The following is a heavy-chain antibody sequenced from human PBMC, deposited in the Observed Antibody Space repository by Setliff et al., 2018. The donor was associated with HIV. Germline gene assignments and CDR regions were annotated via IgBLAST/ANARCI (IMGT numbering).Heavy chain of an antibody. J-gene: IGHJ4*02. V-gene: IGHV4-59*08. CDR3: ARHSPSDY. CDR1: GGSISSYC. Sequence: SETLSLTCTVSGGSISSYCWNWIRQSPGRGLGWIGFIFSSGSTKYNPSLQSRVTMSIDTSKNQFSLKLSSVTAAATAVYYCARHSPSDYWGQGTLVTVSS. CDR2: IFSSGST.